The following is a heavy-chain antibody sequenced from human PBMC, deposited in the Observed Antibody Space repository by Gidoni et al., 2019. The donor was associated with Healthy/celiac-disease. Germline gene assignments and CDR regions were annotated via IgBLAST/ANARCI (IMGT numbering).Heavy chain of an antibody. CDR1: GYTFTSYG. CDR3: AREGGKGSGWSVGDYYYYGMDV. D-gene: IGHD6-19*01. CDR2: ISAYNGNT. V-gene: IGHV1-18*04. J-gene: IGHJ6*02. Sequence: QVQLVQSGAEVKKPGASVKVSCKASGYTFTSYGISWVRQAPGQGLEWMGWISAYNGNTNYAQKLQGRVTMTTDTSTSTAYMELRSLRSDDTAVYYCAREGGKGSGWSVGDYYYYGMDVWGQGTTVTVSS.